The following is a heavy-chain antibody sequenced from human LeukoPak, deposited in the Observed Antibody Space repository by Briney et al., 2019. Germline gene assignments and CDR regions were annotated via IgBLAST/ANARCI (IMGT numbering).Heavy chain of an antibody. V-gene: IGHV4-34*01. CDR3: ANLGYYNYGMDV. Sequence: SETLSLTCAVYGGSFSGYYWSWIRQPPGKGLEWIGEINHSGSTYYNPSLKRRVTISVDTSKNQFSLTMSSVTAADTAVYYCANLGYYNYGMDVWGQGTTVTVSS. J-gene: IGHJ6*02. CDR1: GGSFSGYY. CDR2: INHSGST.